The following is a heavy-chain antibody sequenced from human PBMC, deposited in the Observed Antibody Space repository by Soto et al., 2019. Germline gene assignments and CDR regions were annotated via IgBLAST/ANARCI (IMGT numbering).Heavy chain of an antibody. CDR3: APRTADYDFWSGYYTYYYYLDV. CDR2: IYYSGST. J-gene: IGHJ6*03. Sequence: SETLSLTCTVSGGSISSYYWSWIRQPPGKGLEWMGYIYYSGSTNYNPSLKSLVTISVDTSKNQFSLKLSSVTAADTAVYYCAPRTADYDFWSGYYTYYYYLDVWGKGTPVTVSS. D-gene: IGHD3-3*01. CDR1: GGSISSYY. V-gene: IGHV4-59*08.